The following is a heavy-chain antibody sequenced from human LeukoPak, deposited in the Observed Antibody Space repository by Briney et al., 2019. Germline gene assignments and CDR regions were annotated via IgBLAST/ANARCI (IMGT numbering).Heavy chain of an antibody. D-gene: IGHD3-16*01. J-gene: IGHJ3*02. Sequence: GGSLRLSCAASGFTFNNYWMSWVRQAPGKGLEWVANIKQDGSEKYYVDSVKGRFTISRDNAKNSLYLQMNSLRAEDTAVYYCARWGVMDAFDIWGQGTMVTVSS. CDR3: ARWGVMDAFDI. CDR2: IKQDGSEK. CDR1: GFTFNNYW. V-gene: IGHV3-7*01.